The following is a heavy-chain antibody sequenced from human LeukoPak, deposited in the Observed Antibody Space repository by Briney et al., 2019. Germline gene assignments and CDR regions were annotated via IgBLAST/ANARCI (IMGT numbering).Heavy chain of an antibody. J-gene: IGHJ5*02. CDR1: GGTFSSYA. CDR2: IIPIFGTA. D-gene: IGHD2-2*01. CDR3: ARDRAVVPAAYLRFGP. V-gene: IGHV1-69*13. Sequence: SVKVSCKASGGTFSSYAISWVRQAPGQGLEWMGGIIPIFGTANYAQKFQGRVTITADESTSTAYMELSSLRSEDTAVYYCARDRAVVPAAYLRFGPWGQGTLVTVSS.